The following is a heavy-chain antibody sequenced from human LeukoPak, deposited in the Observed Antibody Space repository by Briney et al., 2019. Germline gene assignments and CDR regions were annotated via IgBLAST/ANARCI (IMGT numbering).Heavy chain of an antibody. V-gene: IGHV3-23*01. Sequence: GGSLRLSCAASGFTFSSYAMSWVRQAPGKGLEWVSAISGSGGSTYYADSVKGRFTISRDNSKNTLYLQMNSLRAEDTAVYYCARALRIYYYFDYWGQGTLVTVSS. CDR3: ARALRIYYYFDY. CDR1: GFTFSSYA. D-gene: IGHD1-26*01. J-gene: IGHJ4*02. CDR2: ISGSGGST.